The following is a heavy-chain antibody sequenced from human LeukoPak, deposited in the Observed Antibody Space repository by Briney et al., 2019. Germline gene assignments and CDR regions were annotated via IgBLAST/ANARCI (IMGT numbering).Heavy chain of an antibody. D-gene: IGHD4-11*01. J-gene: IGHJ6*04. CDR1: GFTFSSYA. Sequence: GSSLRLSCAASGFTFSSYAMHWVRQAPGKGLEWLAVISYDGSNKYYADSVKGRFTISRDNSKNTLYLQMNSLRAEDTAVYYCARGYQDYYYYYYGMDVWGKGTTVTVSS. CDR2: ISYDGSNK. CDR3: ARGYQDYYYYYYGMDV. V-gene: IGHV3-30*04.